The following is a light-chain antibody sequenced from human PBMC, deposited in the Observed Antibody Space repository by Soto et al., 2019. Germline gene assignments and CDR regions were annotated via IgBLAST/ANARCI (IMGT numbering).Light chain of an antibody. V-gene: IGLV2-18*02. CDR3: SSYTISSSFVV. CDR2: DVT. CDR1: SRDVGHYNH. J-gene: IGLJ2*01. Sequence: SALTQPPSVSGSPGQSVTISCTGTSRDVGHYNHVSWYQQPPGTAPKLIIYDVTNRPSGVPDRFSGSKSGNTASLTISGLQAEDEADYYCSSYTISSSFVVFGGGTKLTVL.